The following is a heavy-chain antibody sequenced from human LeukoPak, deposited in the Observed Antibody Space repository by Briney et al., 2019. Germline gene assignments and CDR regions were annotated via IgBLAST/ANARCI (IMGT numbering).Heavy chain of an antibody. D-gene: IGHD1-14*01. V-gene: IGHV3-23*01. CDR3: AKDRTGTVNWFDP. CDR2: VSGNADTT. CDR1: GFTFSSYG. Sequence: PGRSLRLSCAASGFTFSSYGMHWVRQAPGKGLEWVSGVSGNADTTYYADSVQGRFIIFRDNSKNTLSLQMNSLRAEDTAVYYCAKDRTGTVNWFDPWGQGTLVTVSS. J-gene: IGHJ5*02.